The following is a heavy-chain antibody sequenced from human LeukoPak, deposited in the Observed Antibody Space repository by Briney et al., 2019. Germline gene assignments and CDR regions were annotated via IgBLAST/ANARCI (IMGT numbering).Heavy chain of an antibody. CDR2: SYYSGGT. Sequence: SEALSRTCTVPGGSLSSYSWSWVRQPPGKGLEWSGYSYYSGGTNYNPSLKSRVTISVDTSKNQFTLKLSSVTAADTAVYYCASHDYGDHVWFDPWGQGTLVTVSS. D-gene: IGHD4-17*01. CDR3: ASHDYGDHVWFDP. CDR1: GGSLSSYS. J-gene: IGHJ5*02. V-gene: IGHV4-59*08.